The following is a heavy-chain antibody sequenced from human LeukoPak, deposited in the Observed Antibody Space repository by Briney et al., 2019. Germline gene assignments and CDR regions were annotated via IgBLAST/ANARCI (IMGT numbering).Heavy chain of an antibody. CDR3: ARGSEEMTAVTEHPKSCYFDY. CDR1: GGSFSGYY. J-gene: IGHJ4*02. V-gene: IGHV4-34*01. D-gene: IGHD4-17*01. Sequence: SETLSLTCAVYGGSFSGYYWSWIRQPPGKGLEWIGEINHSGSTKYNPSLKSRVTISVDTSKNQFSLKLSSVTAADTAVYYCARGSEEMTAVTEHPKSCYFDYWGQGILVTVSS. CDR2: INHSGST.